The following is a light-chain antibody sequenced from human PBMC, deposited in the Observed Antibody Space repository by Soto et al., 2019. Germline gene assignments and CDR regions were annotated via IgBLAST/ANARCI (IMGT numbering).Light chain of an antibody. V-gene: IGKV3-20*01. J-gene: IGKJ4*01. CDR1: QSVSSSY. CDR3: QQYGNSPLT. CDR2: GAS. Sequence: EIVMTQSPATLSVSPGERATLSCRASQSVSSSYFAWYQQKPGQAPRLLIFGASTRAPGIPDRFSGSGSGTDFTLTISKLEPEDFALFYCQQYGNSPLTFGGGTKVDIK.